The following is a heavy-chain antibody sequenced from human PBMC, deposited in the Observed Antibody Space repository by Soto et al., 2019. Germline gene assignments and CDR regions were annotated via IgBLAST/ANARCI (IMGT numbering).Heavy chain of an antibody. Sequence: EVQLVESGGTLVKPGGYLRLSCAASGFTFSSPWMNWVRQAPGKGLEWVGHIKSEIDGGTTDYAAPVKGRFTISRDDSKNTLYLQMNSLKTEDSSVYFCTTFVDLYWGQGTLVTVSS. CDR3: TTFVDLY. J-gene: IGHJ4*02. V-gene: IGHV3-15*02. CDR2: IKSEIDGGTT. CDR1: GFTFSSPW.